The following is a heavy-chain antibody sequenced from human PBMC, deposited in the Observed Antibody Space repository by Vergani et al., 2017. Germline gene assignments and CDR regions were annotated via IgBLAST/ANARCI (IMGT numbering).Heavy chain of an antibody. CDR3: ARDSDGVVQAYGMDV. D-gene: IGHD3-3*01. J-gene: IGHJ6*02. V-gene: IGHV1-46*01. Sequence: QLVQSGPEVKKPGASVKVSCKASGYTFTSYYMHWVRQAPGQGLEWMGIINPSGGSTSYAQKFQGRVTMTRDTSTSTVYMELSSLRSEDTAVYYCARDSDGVVQAYGMDVWGQGTTVTVSS. CDR2: INPSGGST. CDR1: GYTFTSYY.